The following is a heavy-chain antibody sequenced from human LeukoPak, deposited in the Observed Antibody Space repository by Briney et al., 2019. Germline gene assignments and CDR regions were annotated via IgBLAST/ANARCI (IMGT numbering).Heavy chain of an antibody. J-gene: IGHJ4*02. CDR1: GYTFSDYW. D-gene: IGHD5-12*01. V-gene: IGHV5-51*01. Sequence: KLGESLRISCKGSGYTFSDYWIGWVRQMPGKGLEWMGIIYPGDSDTRYSPSFQGQVTISADKSISTAYLQWSSLKASDTAMYYCARRGYVGLREVDYWGQGTLVTVSS. CDR2: IYPGDSDT. CDR3: ARRGYVGLREVDY.